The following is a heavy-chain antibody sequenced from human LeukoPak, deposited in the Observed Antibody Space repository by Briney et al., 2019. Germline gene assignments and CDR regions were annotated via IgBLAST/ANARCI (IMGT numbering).Heavy chain of an antibody. Sequence: SVKVSCKASGGIFSSYAINWVRQAPGQGLEWMGRIIPIFGSANYAQKFQGRVTITADISTRTAYMELSSLRSEDTALYYCAKGSRLREGGSYRFWGQGTLVTVSS. J-gene: IGHJ4*02. CDR2: IIPIFGSA. D-gene: IGHD3-16*02. V-gene: IGHV1-69*06. CDR1: GGIFSSYA. CDR3: AKGSRLREGGSYRF.